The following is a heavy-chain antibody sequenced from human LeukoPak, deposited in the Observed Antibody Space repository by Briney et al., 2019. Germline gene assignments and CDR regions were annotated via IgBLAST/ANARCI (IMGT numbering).Heavy chain of an antibody. CDR2: IYYSGST. CDR1: GGSISSYY. Sequence: RSSETLSLTCTVSGGSISSYYWGWIRQPPGRGLEWIGSIYYSGSTYYNPSLKSRVTISVDTSKNQFSLKLSSVTAADTAVYYCARLGIFGVVIQFDYWGQGTLVTVSS. D-gene: IGHD3-3*01. CDR3: ARLGIFGVVIQFDY. J-gene: IGHJ4*02. V-gene: IGHV4-39*01.